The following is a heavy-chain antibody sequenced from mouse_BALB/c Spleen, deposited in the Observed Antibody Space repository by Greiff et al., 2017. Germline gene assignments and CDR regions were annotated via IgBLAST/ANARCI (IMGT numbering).Heavy chain of an antibody. CDR2: IYPGNSDT. J-gene: IGHJ2*01. D-gene: IGHD2-2*01. CDR3: TRRRVYGYDGGPSFDY. V-gene: IGHV1-5*01. Sequence: VQLQQSGTVLARPGASVKMSCKASGYSFTSYWMHWVKQRPGQGLEWIGAIYPGNSDTSYNQKFKGKAKLTAVTSASTAYMELSSLTNEDSAVYYCTRRRVYGYDGGPSFDYGGQGTTLTVSS. CDR1: GYSFTSYW.